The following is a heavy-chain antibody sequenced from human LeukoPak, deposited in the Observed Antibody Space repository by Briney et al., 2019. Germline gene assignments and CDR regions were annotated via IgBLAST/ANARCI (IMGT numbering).Heavy chain of an antibody. V-gene: IGHV4-59*01. Sequence: PSETLSLTCTVSGDSISSYYWSWIRQPPGKGLEWIGYIYYSGSTNYNPSLKSRVTISGDTSKNQFSLKLSSVTAADTAVYYCARTDGYNYYWGQGTLVTVSS. CDR2: IYYSGST. D-gene: IGHD5-24*01. CDR3: ARTDGYNYY. J-gene: IGHJ4*02. CDR1: GDSISSYY.